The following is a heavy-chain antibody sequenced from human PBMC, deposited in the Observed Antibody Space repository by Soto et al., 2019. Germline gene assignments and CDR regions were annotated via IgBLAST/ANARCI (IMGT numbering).Heavy chain of an antibody. CDR2: ISGSGDST. CDR1: GFTFSSFA. D-gene: IGHD4-17*01. J-gene: IGHJ5*02. CDR3: AKDLRFTRSTTFFS. Sequence: EVQLLESGGDLVQPGGSLRLSCAASGFTFSSFAMNWVRQTPGRGLEWVSTISGSGDSTYYADSVKGRFTVSRDNSKSTLYLQMDSLRDDDTAVYYCAKDLRFTRSTTFFSWGQGSLVTVYS. V-gene: IGHV3-23*01.